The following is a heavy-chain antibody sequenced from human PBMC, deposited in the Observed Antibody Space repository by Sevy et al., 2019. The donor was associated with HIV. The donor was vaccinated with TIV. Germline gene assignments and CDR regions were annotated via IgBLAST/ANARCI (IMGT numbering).Heavy chain of an antibody. CDR1: GFTFDDYG. D-gene: IGHD2-2*01. V-gene: IGHV3-9*01. J-gene: IGHJ6*02. CDR2: ISWNSGGI. CDR3: VKDKESRVIIPAAMAFYGMDV. Sequence: GGSLRLSCAASGFTFDDYGMHWIRQTPGKGLEWVSSISWNSGGIAYAASVKGRFTISRDNAKNSLYLQMNSVRAEDTALYYCVKDKESRVIIPAAMAFYGMDVWGQGTTVTVSS.